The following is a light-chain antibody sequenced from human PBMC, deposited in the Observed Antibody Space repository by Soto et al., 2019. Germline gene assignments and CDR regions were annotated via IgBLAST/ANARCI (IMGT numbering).Light chain of an antibody. Sequence: QSSLRPPPSLSGAPGQRVTISCTGSSSNIGAGFDVHWYQQLPGTAPKLLIYGNSNRPSGVPDRFSGSRSGTSASLAITGLQAEDEADYYCQSYDSSLTGSKVFGSGTKVTV. V-gene: IGLV1-40*01. J-gene: IGLJ1*01. CDR3: QSYDSSLTGSKV. CDR1: SSNIGAGFD. CDR2: GNS.